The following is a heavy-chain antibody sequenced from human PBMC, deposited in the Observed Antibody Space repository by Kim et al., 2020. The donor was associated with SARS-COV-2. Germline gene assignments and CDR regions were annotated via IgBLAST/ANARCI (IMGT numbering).Heavy chain of an antibody. D-gene: IGHD1-26*01. Sequence: SAKGRLTISRDNSKNALYLQMNSLRAEDTAVYYCAKDPSGSYYWQEYFQHWGQGTLVTVSS. V-gene: IGHV3-23*01. CDR3: AKDPSGSYYWQEYFQH. J-gene: IGHJ1*01.